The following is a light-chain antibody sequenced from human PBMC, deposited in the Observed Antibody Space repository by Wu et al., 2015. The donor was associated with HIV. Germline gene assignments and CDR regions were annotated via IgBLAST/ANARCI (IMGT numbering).Light chain of an antibody. CDR2: AAS. V-gene: IGKV3-20*01. J-gene: IGKJ5*01. Sequence: EIVLTQSPGTLSLSPGERATLSCRASQSVSSTYLAWYQLKPGQAPRLLIYAASVRATGIPDRFSGSGSGTDFTLTISTLEPEDSAVYCCQQFGSLITFGQGXDWKIK. CDR3: QQFGSLIT. CDR1: QSVSSTY.